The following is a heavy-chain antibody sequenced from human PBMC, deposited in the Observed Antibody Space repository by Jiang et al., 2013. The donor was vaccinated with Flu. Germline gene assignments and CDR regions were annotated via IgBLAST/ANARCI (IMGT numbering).Heavy chain of an antibody. Sequence: SISSYYWSWIRQPAGKGLEWIGRIYTSGSTNYNPSLKSRVTMSVDTSKNQFSLKLSSVTAADTAVYYCARGGLSGYDFAFNDYWGQGTLVTVSS. CDR1: SISSYY. CDR3: ARGGLSGYDFAFNDY. D-gene: IGHD5-12*01. V-gene: IGHV4-4*07. J-gene: IGHJ4*02. CDR2: IYTSGST.